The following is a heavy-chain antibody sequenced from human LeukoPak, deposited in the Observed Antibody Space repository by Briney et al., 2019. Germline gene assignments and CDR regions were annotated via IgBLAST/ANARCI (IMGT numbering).Heavy chain of an antibody. CDR1: GFSFSDYY. D-gene: IGHD4-17*01. CDR3: ARAYGSEY. CDR2: ISSSSRYT. J-gene: IGHJ4*02. V-gene: IGHV3-11*03. Sequence: PGGSLRLSCTASGFSFSDYYMSWIRQAPGKGLEWISHISSSSRYTNYADSVKGRFTISRDNAKNSLYLQMNSLRAEDTAVYYCARAYGSEYWGQRTLVTVSS.